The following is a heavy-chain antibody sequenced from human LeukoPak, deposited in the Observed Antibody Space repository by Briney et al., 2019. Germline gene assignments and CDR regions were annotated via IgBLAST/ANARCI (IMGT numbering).Heavy chain of an antibody. CDR2: ISSSSSYI. D-gene: IGHD4-17*01. CDR3: ARMNTVTYYFDY. Sequence: PGGSLRLSCAASGFTFSSYSMNWVRQAPGKGLEWVSSISSSSSYIYYADSVKGRFTISRDNAKNSLYLQMNSLRAEDTAVYYCARMNTVTYYFDYWGQGTLVTVSS. CDR1: GFTFSSYS. J-gene: IGHJ4*02. V-gene: IGHV3-21*01.